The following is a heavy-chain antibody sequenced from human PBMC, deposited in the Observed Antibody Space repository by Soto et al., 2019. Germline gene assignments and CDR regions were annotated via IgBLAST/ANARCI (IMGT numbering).Heavy chain of an antibody. D-gene: IGHD3-16*01. CDR1: GGTFSSYT. Sequence: QVQLVQSGAEVKKPGSSVKVSCKASGGTFSSYTISWVRQAPGQGLEWMGRIIPILGIANYAQKFQGRVTITADKSPSTAYMERSSLRSEDTAVFYCAIDPGFGGGVTPDTYDAFDIWGQGTMVTVSS. V-gene: IGHV1-69*02. CDR3: AIDPGFGGGVTPDTYDAFDI. CDR2: IIPILGIA. J-gene: IGHJ3*02.